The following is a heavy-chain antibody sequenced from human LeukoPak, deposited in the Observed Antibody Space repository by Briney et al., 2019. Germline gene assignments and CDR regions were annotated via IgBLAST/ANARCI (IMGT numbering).Heavy chain of an antibody. Sequence: GGSLRLSCAASGFTFSNYWMSWVRQAPGKGLEWVANIKQDGVNKYYVDSVKGRFTISRDNAKNSLFLQMNSLRAEDTAVYYCARARRDYGRSFDYWGQGTLVTVSS. V-gene: IGHV3-7*01. CDR3: ARARRDYGRSFDY. D-gene: IGHD4-17*01. CDR2: IKQDGVNK. CDR1: GFTFSNYW. J-gene: IGHJ4*02.